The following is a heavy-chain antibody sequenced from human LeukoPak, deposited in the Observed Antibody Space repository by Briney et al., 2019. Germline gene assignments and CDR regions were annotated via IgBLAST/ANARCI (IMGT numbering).Heavy chain of an antibody. CDR3: ARTHLGGTYYFDY. CDR2: IYHSGST. J-gene: IGHJ4*02. D-gene: IGHD3-3*01. Sequence: SETLSLTCTVSGGSISSGGYYWSWIRQPPGKGLEWIGYIYHSGSTYYNPSLKSRVTISVDRSKNQFSLKLSSVTAADTAVYYCARTHLGGTYYFDYWGQGTLVTVSS. CDR1: GGSISSGGYY. V-gene: IGHV4-30-2*01.